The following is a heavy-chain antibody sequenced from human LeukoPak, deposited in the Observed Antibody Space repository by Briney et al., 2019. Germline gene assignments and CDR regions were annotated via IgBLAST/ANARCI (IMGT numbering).Heavy chain of an antibody. CDR2: IYPGDSDT. V-gene: IGHV5-51*01. D-gene: IGHD6-13*01. CDR3: ARQIAAAGNNSDY. CDR1: GYSSTSYW. J-gene: IGHJ4*02. Sequence: GESLKISCMGSGYSSTSYWIGWVRQMPGKGLEWMGIIYPGDSDTRYSPSFQGQVTISADKSISTAYLQWSSLKASDTAMYYCARQIAAAGNNSDYWGQGTLVTVSS.